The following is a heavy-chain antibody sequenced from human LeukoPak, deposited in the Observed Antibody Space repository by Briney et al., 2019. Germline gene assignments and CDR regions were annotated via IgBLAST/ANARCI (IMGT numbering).Heavy chain of an antibody. D-gene: IGHD3-22*01. Sequence: SVKVSCKASGGTFSSYAISWLRQAPGQGLEWMGRIIPIFGTANYAQKFQGRVTITTDESTSTAYMELSSLRSEDTAVYYCARVYYYDSSGYYYVGFAFDIWGQGTMVTVSS. CDR1: GGTFSSYA. J-gene: IGHJ3*02. V-gene: IGHV1-69*05. CDR2: IIPIFGTA. CDR3: ARVYYYDSSGYYYVGFAFDI.